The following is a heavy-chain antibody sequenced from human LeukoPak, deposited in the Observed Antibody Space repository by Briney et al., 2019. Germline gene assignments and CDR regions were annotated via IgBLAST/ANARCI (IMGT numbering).Heavy chain of an antibody. D-gene: IGHD2/OR15-2a*01. CDR3: ARYGSIGPLDI. Sequence: SETLSLTCTVSGASISSYYWSWIRRPPGQGLEWIGFIFYTGSTSYNPSLKSRVTISVDTSKNQFSLKLSSVTAADTAVCHCARYGSIGPLDIWGQGTEVTVSS. J-gene: IGHJ3*02. CDR1: GASISSYY. V-gene: IGHV4-59*01. CDR2: IFYTGST.